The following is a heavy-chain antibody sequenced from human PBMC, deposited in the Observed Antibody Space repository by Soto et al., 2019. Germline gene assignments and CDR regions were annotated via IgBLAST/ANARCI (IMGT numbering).Heavy chain of an antibody. CDR1: GGSISGYY. Sequence: ETLSLTCTVSGGSISGYYWSWIRQPPGKGLEWIGYIFYSGSTNYNPSLKSRVTISVDTSKNQVSLKLTSVTAADTAVYYCARHPPRAVAGHCFDYWGQGALVTVSS. V-gene: IGHV4-59*08. D-gene: IGHD6-19*01. CDR3: ARHPPRAVAGHCFDY. J-gene: IGHJ4*02. CDR2: IFYSGST.